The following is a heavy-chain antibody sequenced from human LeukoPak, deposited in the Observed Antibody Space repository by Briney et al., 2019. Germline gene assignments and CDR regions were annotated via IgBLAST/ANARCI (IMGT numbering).Heavy chain of an antibody. D-gene: IGHD4-17*01. V-gene: IGHV4-39*07. J-gene: IGHJ4*02. CDR2: IYYSGST. CDR1: GGSISSSSYY. Sequence: PSETLSLTCTVSGGSISSSSYYWGWIRQPPGKGLEWIGSIYYSGSTYYNPSLKSRVTISVDTSKNQFSLKLSSVTAADTAVYYCARDQAVTTKLFDYWGQGTLVTVSS. CDR3: ARDQAVTTKLFDY.